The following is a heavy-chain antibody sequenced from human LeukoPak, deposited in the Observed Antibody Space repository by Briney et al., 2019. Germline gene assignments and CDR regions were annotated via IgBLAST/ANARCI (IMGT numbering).Heavy chain of an antibody. Sequence: PSETLSLTCAVSGGSISSSSYYWGWVRQPPGKGLEWIGSIYYSGSTYYNPSLKSRVTISVDTSKNQFSLKLSSVTAADTAVYYCARERKTPSSLPREVEYWGQGTLVTVSS. D-gene: IGHD6-13*01. J-gene: IGHJ4*02. V-gene: IGHV4-39*02. CDR1: GGSISSSSYY. CDR3: ARERKTPSSLPREVEY. CDR2: IYYSGST.